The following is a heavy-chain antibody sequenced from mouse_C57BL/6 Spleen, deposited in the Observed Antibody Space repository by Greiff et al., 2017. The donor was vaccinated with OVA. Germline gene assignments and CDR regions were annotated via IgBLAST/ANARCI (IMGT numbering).Heavy chain of an antibody. CDR2: IDPETGGT. D-gene: IGHD1-1*01. CDR3: TRGPHYYGSSPYYFDY. V-gene: IGHV1-15*01. Sequence: VQLVESGAELVRPGASVTLSCKASGYTFTDYEMHWVKQTPVHGLEWIGAIDPETGGTAYNQKFKGKAILTADKSSSTAYMELRSLTSEDSAVYYCTRGPHYYGSSPYYFDYWGQGTTLTVSS. J-gene: IGHJ2*01. CDR1: GYTFTDYE.